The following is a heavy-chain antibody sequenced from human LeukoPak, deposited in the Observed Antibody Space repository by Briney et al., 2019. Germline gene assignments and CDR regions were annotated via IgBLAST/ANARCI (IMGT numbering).Heavy chain of an antibody. CDR2: IYSDNT. CDR3: AKDKTMVRGVIGY. D-gene: IGHD3-10*01. CDR1: GFTVSSNS. V-gene: IGHV3-66*03. Sequence: PGGSLRLSCTVSGFTVSSNSMSWVRQAPGKGLEWVSFIYSDNTHYSDSVKGRFTISRDNSKNTLYLQMNSLRAEDTAVYYCAKDKTMVRGVIGYWGQGTLVTVSS. J-gene: IGHJ4*02.